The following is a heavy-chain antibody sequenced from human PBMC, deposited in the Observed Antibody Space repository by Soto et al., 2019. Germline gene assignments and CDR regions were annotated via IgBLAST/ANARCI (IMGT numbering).Heavy chain of an antibody. Sequence: QVQLQESGPGLVKPSGTLSLTCAVSGVSISSHDWWTWVRQPPGKGLEWIGESHQSGNTNYNSSPXRRVTISVAKSKSQFPLKLTSVPVAYTAVYYCATRDSSRFDWGQGPLVTASS. D-gene: IGHD6-13*01. CDR2: SHQSGNT. J-gene: IGHJ4*02. V-gene: IGHV4-4*02. CDR3: ATRDSSRFD. CDR1: GVSISSHDW.